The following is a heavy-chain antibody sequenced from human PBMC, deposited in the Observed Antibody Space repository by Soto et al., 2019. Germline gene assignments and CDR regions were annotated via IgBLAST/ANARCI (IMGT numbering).Heavy chain of an antibody. J-gene: IGHJ4*02. CDR2: IHYRGTT. D-gene: IGHD3-10*01. CDR1: GGSITSYQ. V-gene: IGHV4-59*01. Sequence: KPSETLSLTCTVSGGSITSYQWSWIRQPPGKGLEWIGYIHYRGTTNYNPSLKSRVTISVDTSKNQFSLNLSSVTAADTAVYYCARLDVVRGVTLSYFDYWGLGTRVTVSS. CDR3: ARLDVVRGVTLSYFDY.